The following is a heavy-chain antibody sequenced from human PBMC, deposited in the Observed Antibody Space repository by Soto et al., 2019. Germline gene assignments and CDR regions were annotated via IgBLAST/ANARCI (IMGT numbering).Heavy chain of an antibody. Sequence: QVQLVESGGGVVQPGRSLRLSCAASGFTFSSFAMHWVRQAPGKGLQWVAHISYDGAIEYYADSVKDRFSISRDNSKNTLYLRMSSLRAEDTAVYYCARDRHGTWFDYWGQGSLVTVSS. CDR2: ISYDGAIE. J-gene: IGHJ4*02. V-gene: IGHV3-30-3*01. D-gene: IGHD6-6*01. CDR1: GFTFSSFA. CDR3: ARDRHGTWFDY.